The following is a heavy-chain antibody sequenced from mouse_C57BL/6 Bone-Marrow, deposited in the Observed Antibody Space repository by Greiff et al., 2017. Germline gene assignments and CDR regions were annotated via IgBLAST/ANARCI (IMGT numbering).Heavy chain of an antibody. V-gene: IGHV1-59*01. J-gene: IGHJ3*01. CDR2: IDPSDSYT. CDR3: ARAGVYYGSILAWFAY. CDR1: GYTFTSYW. Sequence: VQLQQPGAELVRPGTSVKLSCKASGYTFTSYWMHWVKQRPGQGLEWIGVIDPSDSYTNYNQKFKGKATLTVDTSSSTAYMQLSSLTSADSAVYYCARAGVYYGSILAWFAYWGQGTLVTVSA. D-gene: IGHD1-1*01.